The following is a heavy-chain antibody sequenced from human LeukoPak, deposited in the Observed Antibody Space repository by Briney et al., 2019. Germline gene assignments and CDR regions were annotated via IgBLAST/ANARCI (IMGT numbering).Heavy chain of an antibody. J-gene: IGHJ4*02. D-gene: IGHD3-22*01. CDR2: INPNSGGT. CDR3: ARADYYDSGDYSAPFDS. Sequence: ASVKVSCKASGYSFTGYYIHWVRQAPGQGLEWMGWINPNSGGTKYAQKFQGRVTMTRDTSITTAYMELSRLRSDDSAVYYRARADYYDSGDYSAPFDSWGQGTLITVSS. CDR1: GYSFTGYY. V-gene: IGHV1-2*02.